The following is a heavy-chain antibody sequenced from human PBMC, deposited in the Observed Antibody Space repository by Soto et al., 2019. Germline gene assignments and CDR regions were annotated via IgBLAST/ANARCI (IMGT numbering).Heavy chain of an antibody. D-gene: IGHD2-8*01. V-gene: IGHV3-9*01. CDR3: AKDTSFRGVYYFDY. Sequence: EVQLVESGGGLVQPGRSLRLSCAASGFTFDDYAMHWVRQAPGKGLEWVSGISWNSGSIGYADSVKGRFTISRDNAKNSLNLQINSLRAEDTALYYCAKDTSFRGVYYFDYWGQGTLVTVSS. J-gene: IGHJ4*02. CDR1: GFTFDDYA. CDR2: ISWNSGSI.